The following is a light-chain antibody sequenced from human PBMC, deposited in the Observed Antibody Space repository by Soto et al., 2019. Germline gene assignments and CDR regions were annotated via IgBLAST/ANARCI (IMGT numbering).Light chain of an antibody. CDR3: QQRSNWPRT. CDR2: AAS. J-gene: IGKJ2*01. V-gene: IGKV3-11*01. Sequence: EIVLTQSPATLSLSPGERATLSCRASQSVSSYLAWYQQKPGQAPRLLIYAASNRATDIPARFSGRGSGTDITLTIGSLEPEDFAVYYCQQRSNWPRTCGQGTKLEIK. CDR1: QSVSSY.